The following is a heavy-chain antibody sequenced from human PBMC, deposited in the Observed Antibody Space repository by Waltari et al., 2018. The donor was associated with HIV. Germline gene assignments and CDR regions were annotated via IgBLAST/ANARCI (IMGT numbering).Heavy chain of an antibody. V-gene: IGHV3-21*01. CDR3: ARARQAGMGASSL. Sequence: EVQLVESGGGLVKPGGSLRLSCAASGVTFSSYSMNWVRQAPGKGREGVSSISRISSYIDYADSVKGRSTISRDNAKNSLYLLMNSLSAEDTSVYFCARARQAGMGASSLWGQGTLVTVSS. CDR1: GVTFSSYS. D-gene: IGHD3-16*01. CDR2: ISRISSYI. J-gene: IGHJ4*02.